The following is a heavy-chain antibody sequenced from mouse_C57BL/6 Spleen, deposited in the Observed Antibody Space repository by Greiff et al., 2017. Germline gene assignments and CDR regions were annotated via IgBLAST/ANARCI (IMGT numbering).Heavy chain of an antibody. CDR3: AREGSYYYGSSPLYYYAMDY. D-gene: IGHD1-1*01. CDR2: IDPNSGGT. Sequence: QVQLQQPGAELVKPGASVKLSCKASGYTFTSYWMHWVKQRPGRGLEWIGRIDPNSGGTKYNEKFKSKATLTVDKPSSTAYMQLSSLTSEDSAVYYCAREGSYYYGSSPLYYYAMDYWGQGTSVTVSS. CDR1: GYTFTSYW. V-gene: IGHV1-72*01. J-gene: IGHJ4*01.